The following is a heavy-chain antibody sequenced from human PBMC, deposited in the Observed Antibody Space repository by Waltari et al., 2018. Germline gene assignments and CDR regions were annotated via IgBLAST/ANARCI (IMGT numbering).Heavy chain of an antibody. D-gene: IGHD6-19*01. CDR1: GYTCPDYY. V-gene: IGHV1-69-2*01. CDR2: VDPEDGET. CDR3: ATGRVQWLVRA. J-gene: IGHJ5*02. Sequence: EVQLVQSGAEVKKPGATVKIACKVAGYTCPDYYMHWVQQAPGKGLEWMGLVDPEDGETIYAEKFQGRVTITADTSTDTAYMELSSLRSEGTAVYYCATGRVQWLVRAWGQGTLVTVSS.